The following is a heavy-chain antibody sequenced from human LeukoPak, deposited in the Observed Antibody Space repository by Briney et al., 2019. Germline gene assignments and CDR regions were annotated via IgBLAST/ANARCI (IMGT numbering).Heavy chain of an antibody. J-gene: IGHJ4*02. CDR1: GFTFSSYA. CDR3: ARHDRGSGSPYYFDY. V-gene: IGHV3-23*01. D-gene: IGHD3-10*01. Sequence: GGSLRLSCAASGFTFSSYAISWVREAPGKGLWWVAAISGGGGSSYYADSVKGRFTISRDNSKNTLYLQMNSLSADDTAVFYCARHDRGSGSPYYFDYWGQGTLVTVSP. CDR2: ISGGGGSS.